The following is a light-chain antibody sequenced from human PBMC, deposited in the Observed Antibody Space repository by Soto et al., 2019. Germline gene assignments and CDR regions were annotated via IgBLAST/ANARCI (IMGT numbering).Light chain of an antibody. CDR3: QQYLSAPIT. V-gene: IGKV3-15*01. CDR1: QSVSSN. J-gene: IGKJ5*01. CDR2: GAS. Sequence: EIVMTQYPATLSVSPGERATLSCRASQSVSSNLAWYQQKAGQAPRLLIYGASTRATGIPARFSGSGSGTDFTLTIGTLQPEDVAIYYCQQYLSAPITFGQGTRLEIK.